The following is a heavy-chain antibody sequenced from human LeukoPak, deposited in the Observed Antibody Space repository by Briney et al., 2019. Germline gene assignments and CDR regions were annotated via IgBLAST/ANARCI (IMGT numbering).Heavy chain of an antibody. D-gene: IGHD3-22*01. J-gene: IGHJ6*03. Sequence: PGGSLRLSCAASGFTFSSYWMHWVRQAPGKGLVWVSRINSDGSSTSYADSVKGRFTISRDNAKNTLYLQMNSLRAEDTAVYYCARETMIVVEYYYYYYMDVWGKGTTVTISS. CDR1: GFTFSSYW. V-gene: IGHV3-74*01. CDR2: INSDGSST. CDR3: ARETMIVVEYYYYYYMDV.